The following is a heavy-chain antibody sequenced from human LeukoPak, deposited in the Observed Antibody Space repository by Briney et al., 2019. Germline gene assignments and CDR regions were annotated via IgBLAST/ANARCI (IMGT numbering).Heavy chain of an antibody. D-gene: IGHD1-26*01. J-gene: IGHJ3*02. CDR3: ARQTISGSYFGSAFDI. CDR1: GNSFTTYW. Sequence: GESLKISCKGSGNSFTTYWIGWVRQMPGKGLEWMGIIYPGDSDTRYSPSFQGQVTISADKSITTAYLQWSSLKASDTAMYYCARQTISGSYFGSAFDIWGQGTMVTVSS. CDR2: IYPGDSDT. V-gene: IGHV5-51*01.